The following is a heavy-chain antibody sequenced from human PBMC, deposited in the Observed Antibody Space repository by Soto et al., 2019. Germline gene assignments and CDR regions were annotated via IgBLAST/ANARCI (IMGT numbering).Heavy chain of an antibody. Sequence: QVQLVQSGAEVKKPGASVKVSCKASGYTFTSYDINWVRQATGQGLEWMGWMNPNSGTTGYAQKFQGRVTMTRNTSITTAYMKLSTLRSEETAVYCCARAISGSCRVDYWGQGTLVTVSS. CDR2: MNPNSGTT. CDR1: GYTFTSYD. V-gene: IGHV1-8*01. CDR3: ARAISGSCRVDY. J-gene: IGHJ4*02. D-gene: IGHD5-12*01.